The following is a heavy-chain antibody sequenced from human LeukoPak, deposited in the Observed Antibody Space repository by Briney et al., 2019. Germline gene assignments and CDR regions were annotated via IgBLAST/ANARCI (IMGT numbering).Heavy chain of an antibody. Sequence: GGSLRLSCAAPGFTFSNYAMHWVRQAPGKGLEWVAFISYDGSSKCYADSVKGRFTISRDNSKNTLYLQMNSLRAEDTAVYYCAGEQNAFDMWGQGTMVTVSS. CDR1: GFTFSNYA. J-gene: IGHJ3*02. V-gene: IGHV3-30*04. CDR3: AGEQNAFDM. CDR2: ISYDGSSK.